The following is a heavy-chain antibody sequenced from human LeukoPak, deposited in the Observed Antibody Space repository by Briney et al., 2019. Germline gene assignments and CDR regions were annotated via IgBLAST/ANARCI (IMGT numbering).Heavy chain of an antibody. V-gene: IGHV1-69*02. Sequence: KISCKGSGYSFTSYWIGWVRQAPGQGLEWMGRIIPILGIANYAQKFQGRVTITADKSTSTAYMELSSLRSEDTAVYYCARPFFRSGSYYYYYYGMDVWGQGTTVTVSS. CDR2: IIPILGIA. CDR3: ARPFFRSGSYYYYYYGMDV. J-gene: IGHJ6*02. D-gene: IGHD3-3*01. CDR1: GYSFTSYW.